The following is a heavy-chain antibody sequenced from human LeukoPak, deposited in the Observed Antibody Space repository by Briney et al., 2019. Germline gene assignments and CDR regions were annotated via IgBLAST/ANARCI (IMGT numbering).Heavy chain of an antibody. J-gene: IGHJ4*02. Sequence: SETLSLTCTVSGDSISDLYWSWIRQPAGKGLEWIGRIYTSGSTNYNPSLNSRVTMSVNTSKNQFSLKLSAVTAADTAVYYCARDVSFCIGINCYSRYFDYWGQGILVTVSS. CDR3: ARDVSFCIGINCYSRYFDY. CDR2: IYTSGST. CDR1: GDSISDLY. D-gene: IGHD2-15*01. V-gene: IGHV4-4*07.